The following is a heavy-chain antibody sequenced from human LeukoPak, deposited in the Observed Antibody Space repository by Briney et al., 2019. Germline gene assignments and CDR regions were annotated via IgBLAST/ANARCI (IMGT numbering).Heavy chain of an antibody. D-gene: IGHD3-16*01. CDR2: IIDSGEGT. J-gene: IGHJ6*03. V-gene: IGHV3-23*01. CDR1: GFTFSGYA. CDR3: AKLGGQELHNYYVAV. Sequence: GGSLRLSCAASGFTFSGYAMSWVRQAPGKGLEWVSGIIDSGEGTYYANFAKGRFTISRDNSNNTLYLQMNSLRAEDTAVYYCAKLGGQELHNYYVAVCGKGTTVAVSS.